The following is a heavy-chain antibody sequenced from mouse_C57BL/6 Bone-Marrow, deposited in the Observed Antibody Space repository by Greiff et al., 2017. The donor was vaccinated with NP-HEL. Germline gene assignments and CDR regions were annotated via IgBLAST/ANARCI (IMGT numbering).Heavy chain of an antibody. CDR2: IYPGDGDT. CDR3: ARSYGSSLYYYAMDY. CDR1: GYAFSSSW. J-gene: IGHJ4*01. Sequence: QVQLQQSGPELVKPGASVKISCKASGYAFSSSWMTWVKQRPGKGLEWIGRIYPGDGDTNYNGKFKGKATLTADKSSSTAYMQLSSLTSEDSAVYFCARSYGSSLYYYAMDYWGQGTSVTVSS. D-gene: IGHD1-1*01. V-gene: IGHV1-82*01.